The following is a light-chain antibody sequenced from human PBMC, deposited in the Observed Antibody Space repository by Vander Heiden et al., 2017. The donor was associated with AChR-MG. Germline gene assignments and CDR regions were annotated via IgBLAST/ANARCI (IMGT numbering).Light chain of an antibody. Sequence: DIQMTQSPSTLSASVGDRVTITCRASQSISSWLAWYQQKPGKAPKVLIYDASSLESGVPSRFSGSGYGTEFTLTISSLQPDDFATYYCQQYNSYSWTFGQRTKVEIK. CDR3: QQYNSYSWT. V-gene: IGKV1-5*01. J-gene: IGKJ1*01. CDR1: QSISSW. CDR2: DAS.